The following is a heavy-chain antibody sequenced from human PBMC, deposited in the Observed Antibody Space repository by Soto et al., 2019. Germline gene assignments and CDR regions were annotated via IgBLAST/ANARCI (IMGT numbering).Heavy chain of an antibody. V-gene: IGHV3-23*01. D-gene: IGHD6-13*01. CDR2: ISGSGGST. CDR3: AKDLDSSSWYIDYYYYYMDV. CDR1: GFTFSSYA. J-gene: IGHJ6*03. Sequence: GGSLRLSCAASGFTFSSYAMSWVRQAPGKGLEWVSAISGSGGSTYYADSVKGRFTISRDNSKNTLYLQMNSLRAEDTAVYYCAKDLDSSSWYIDYYYYYMDVWGKGTTVTVSS.